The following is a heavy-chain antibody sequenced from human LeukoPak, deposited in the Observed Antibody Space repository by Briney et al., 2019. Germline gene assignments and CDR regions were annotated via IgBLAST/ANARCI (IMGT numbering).Heavy chain of an antibody. CDR3: ARGVVAAAGPYYYYYMDV. J-gene: IGHJ6*03. CDR1: GYTFTSYD. D-gene: IGHD6-13*01. V-gene: IGHV1-69*05. Sequence: EASVKVSCKASGYTFTSYDISWVRQAPGQGLEWMGGIIPIFGTANYAQKFQGRVTITTDESTSTAYMELSSLRSEDTAVYYCARGVVAAAGPYYYYYMDVWGKGTTVTVSS. CDR2: IIPIFGTA.